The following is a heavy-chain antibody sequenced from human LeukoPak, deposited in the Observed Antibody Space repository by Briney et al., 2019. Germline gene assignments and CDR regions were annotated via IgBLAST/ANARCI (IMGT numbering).Heavy chain of an antibody. CDR2: IYYSGST. Sequence: TFSGSGFTFSDHYMDWVRQAPGKGLEWIGNIYYSGSTYYNPSLKSRVTISVDTSKNQFSLKLTSVTAADTSVYYCARLPHTAMAPMDDTLDIWGQGTMVTVSS. CDR1: GFTFSDHY. CDR3: ARLPHTAMAPMDDTLDI. J-gene: IGHJ3*02. D-gene: IGHD5-18*01. V-gene: IGHV4-39*01.